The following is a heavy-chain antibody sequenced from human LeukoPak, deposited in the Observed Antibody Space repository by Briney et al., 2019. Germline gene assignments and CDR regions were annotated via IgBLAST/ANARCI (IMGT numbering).Heavy chain of an antibody. J-gene: IGHJ4*02. D-gene: IGHD3-10*01. Sequence: SETLSLTCTVSGGSISSGGYYWSWIRQPPGKGLEWIGYIYHSGSTYYNPSLKSRVTISVDRSKNQFSLKLSSVTAADTAVYYCASRPEEGFGEFDYWGQGTLVTVSS. CDR2: IYHSGST. CDR3: ASRPEEGFGEFDY. CDR1: GGSISSGGYY. V-gene: IGHV4-30-2*01.